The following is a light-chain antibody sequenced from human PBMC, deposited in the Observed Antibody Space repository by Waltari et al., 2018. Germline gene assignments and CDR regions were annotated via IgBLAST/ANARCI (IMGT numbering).Light chain of an antibody. CDR2: DAS. CDR3: QQRYSWPRT. V-gene: IGKV3-11*01. CDR1: QNINTD. Sequence: EVVLTQPTDTLSLYPGERATLPCRASQNINTDLGWYQQRPGQAPRLRIFDASNRAAGIPVRFSGRGSGTDFTLIISTLEPEDSAVYYCQQRYSWPRTFGQGTKVEIK. J-gene: IGKJ1*01.